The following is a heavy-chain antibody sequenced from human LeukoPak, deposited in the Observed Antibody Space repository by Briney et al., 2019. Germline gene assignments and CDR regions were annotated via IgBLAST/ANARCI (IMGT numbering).Heavy chain of an antibody. Sequence: GGSLRLSCAASGFTFSSYSMNWVRQAPGKGLEWVSYISSSSSTIYYADSVKGRFTISRDNSEHTLYLQMNSLRAEDTAVYYCAKGRNGYDFFEKWGQGTLVTVSS. J-gene: IGHJ4*02. V-gene: IGHV3-48*01. D-gene: IGHD2-8*01. CDR3: AKGRNGYDFFEK. CDR1: GFTFSSYS. CDR2: ISSSSSTI.